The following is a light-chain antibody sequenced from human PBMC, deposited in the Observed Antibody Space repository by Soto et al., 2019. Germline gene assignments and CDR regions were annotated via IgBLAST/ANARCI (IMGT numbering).Light chain of an antibody. J-gene: IGKJ2*01. CDR2: LGS. CDR3: IYALLLYT. Sequence: DIVMTQSPLSLPVTPGEPASISCRSSQSLLHSNGYKYLDWYLQKPGQSPQLLIYLGSNRASGGPDRSSGSGVGTDVILKISRVEDVDVGVYSWIYALLLYTWIEGTKL. CDR1: QSLLHSNGYKY. V-gene: IGKV2-28*01.